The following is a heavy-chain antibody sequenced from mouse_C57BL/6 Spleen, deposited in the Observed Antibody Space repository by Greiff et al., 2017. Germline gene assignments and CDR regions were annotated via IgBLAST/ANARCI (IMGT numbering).Heavy chain of an antibody. V-gene: IGHV3-6*01. CDR3: ARDFYYSNYGAY. D-gene: IGHD2-5*01. Sequence: VQLKESGPGLVKPSQSLSLTCSVTGYSIPSGYYWNWIRQFPGNKLEWMGYISYDGSNNYNPSLTNRISITRDTAKNQFFLTLNSVTTEDTATYYCARDFYYSNYGAYWGQGTLVTVSA. J-gene: IGHJ3*01. CDR2: ISYDGSN. CDR1: GYSIPSGYY.